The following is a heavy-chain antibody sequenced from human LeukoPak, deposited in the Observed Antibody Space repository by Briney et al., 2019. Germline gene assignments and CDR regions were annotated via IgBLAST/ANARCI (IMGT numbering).Heavy chain of an antibody. CDR1: GFTFSDYS. V-gene: IGHV3-21*01. D-gene: IGHD5-12*01. J-gene: IGHJ6*02. Sequence: PGGSLSLSCAASGFTFSDYSMNWVRQAPGKGLEWVSAISSSSSYIYYADSVKGRFTISRDNAKNSLYLQMNSLRAEDTAVYYCARGLRPSSYVWGQGTTVTVSS. CDR2: ISSSSSYI. CDR3: ARGLRPSSYV.